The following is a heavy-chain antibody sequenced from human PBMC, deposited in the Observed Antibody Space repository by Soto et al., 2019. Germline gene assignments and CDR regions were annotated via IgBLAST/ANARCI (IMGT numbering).Heavy chain of an antibody. CDR3: ARWSYLDY. Sequence: RRLSFAASGFTFISYSIHWVRQAPGRGLEWVSTISGSDGKTFYADAVKGRFSISRDTSQNTLYLQMNSLRADDTAIYYCARWSYLDYWGQGTRVTVSS. D-gene: IGHD3-3*01. CDR1: GFTFISYS. CDR2: ISGSDGKT. V-gene: IGHV3-23*01. J-gene: IGHJ4*02.